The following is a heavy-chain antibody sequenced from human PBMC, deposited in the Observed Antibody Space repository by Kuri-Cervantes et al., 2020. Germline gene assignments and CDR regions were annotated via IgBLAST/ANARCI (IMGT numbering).Heavy chain of an antibody. V-gene: IGHV1-18*01. CDR2: INAYNGNT. CDR3: ARRIVGWVEDWFDP. Sequence: ASVKVSCKASGYTFRSYGISWVRQAPGQGLEWMGWINAYNGNTNYAQKLQGRVTMTTDTSTSTAYMELRSLRYDDAAVYYCARRIVGWVEDWFDPWGQGTLVTVSS. CDR1: GYTFRSYG. D-gene: IGHD1-26*01. J-gene: IGHJ5*02.